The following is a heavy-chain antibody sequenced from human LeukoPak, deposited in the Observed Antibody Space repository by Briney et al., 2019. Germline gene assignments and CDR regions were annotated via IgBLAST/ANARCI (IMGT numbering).Heavy chain of an antibody. CDR3: AREELNCGGDCFQH. CDR1: GFTVSSVE. V-gene: IGHV3-48*03. J-gene: IGHJ4*02. CDR2: ISDSGYGI. D-gene: IGHD2-21*02. Sequence: QPGGSLRLSCAAAGFTVSSVEMNWVRQAPGRGLEWVSYISDSGYGIYYAESVRGRFTVSRDNAQNSLYLQMNSLRVEDTAVYYCAREELNCGGDCFQHWGQGTLVTVSS.